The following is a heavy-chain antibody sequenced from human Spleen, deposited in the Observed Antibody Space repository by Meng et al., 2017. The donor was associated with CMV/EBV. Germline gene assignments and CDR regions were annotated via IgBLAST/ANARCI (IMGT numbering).Heavy chain of an antibody. CDR2: IYSGGSST. D-gene: IGHD4-23*01. Sequence: GGSLRLSCAASGFTFSSYAMSWVRQAPGKGLEWVSVIYSGGSSTYYADSVKGRFTISRDNSKNTLYLQMNSLRAEDTAVYYCVKGWQQLGDSWGQGTLVTVSS. CDR3: VKGWQQLGDS. J-gene: IGHJ4*02. CDR1: GFTFSSYA. V-gene: IGHV3-23*03.